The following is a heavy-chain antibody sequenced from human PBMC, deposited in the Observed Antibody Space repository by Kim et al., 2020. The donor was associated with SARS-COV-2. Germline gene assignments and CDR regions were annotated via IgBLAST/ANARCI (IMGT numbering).Heavy chain of an antibody. J-gene: IGHJ6*02. D-gene: IGHD3-10*01. CDR3: ARDHVGSGSYTISVFYYYYGMDV. CDR2: ISYDGSNK. Sequence: GGSLRLSCAASGFTFSSYAMHWVRQAPGKGLEWVAVISYDGSNKYYADSVKGRFTISRDNSKNTLYLQMNSLRAEDTAVYYCARDHVGSGSYTISVFYYYYGMDVWGQGTTVTVSS. V-gene: IGHV3-30-3*01. CDR1: GFTFSSYA.